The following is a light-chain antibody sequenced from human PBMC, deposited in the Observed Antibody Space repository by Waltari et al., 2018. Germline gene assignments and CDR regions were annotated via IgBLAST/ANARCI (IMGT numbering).Light chain of an antibody. CDR3: QQYFGSSPHT. J-gene: IGKJ4*01. CDR1: QNILYRPNNKNY. CDR2: WAS. V-gene: IGKV4-1*01. Sequence: DIVMTQSPDSLAVSLGERATINCKSIQNILYRPNNKNYLAWYQQKPGQPPKLLLYWASPREAGVPDRVSGSGSGTDFTLTISGMQAEDVAVYYCQQYFGSSPHTFGGGTKVEIK.